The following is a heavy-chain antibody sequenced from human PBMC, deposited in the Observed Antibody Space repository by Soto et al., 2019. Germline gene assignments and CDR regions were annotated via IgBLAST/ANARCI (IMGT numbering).Heavy chain of an antibody. CDR1: GGTFSSYT. J-gene: IGHJ4*02. CDR3: AIAVAGNYFDY. Sequence: SVKVSCKASGGTFSSYTISWVRQAPGQGLEWMGRIIPILGIANYAQKFQGRVTITADKSTSTAYMELSSLRSEDTAVYYCAIAVAGNYFDYWGQGTLVTVSS. CDR2: IIPILGIA. D-gene: IGHD6-19*01. V-gene: IGHV1-69*02.